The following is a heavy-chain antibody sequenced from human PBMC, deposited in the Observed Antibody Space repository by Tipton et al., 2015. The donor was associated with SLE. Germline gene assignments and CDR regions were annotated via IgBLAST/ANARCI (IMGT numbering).Heavy chain of an antibody. CDR3: AKSRTAAGMDSAVWSFDL. Sequence: GSLRLSCAASGFTFSRYWMHWVRQAPGKGPVWVSRINSDGSTTNYADSVKGRFTISRDTSKNTVYLQMNSLRPEDTAMYYCAKSRTAAGMDSAVWSFDLWGRGTLVTVSS. CDR1: GFTFSRYW. D-gene: IGHD6-13*01. V-gene: IGHV3-74*01. J-gene: IGHJ2*01. CDR2: INSDGSTT.